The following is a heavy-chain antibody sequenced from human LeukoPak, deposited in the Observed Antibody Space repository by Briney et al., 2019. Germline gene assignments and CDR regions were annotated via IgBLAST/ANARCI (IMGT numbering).Heavy chain of an antibody. D-gene: IGHD3-22*01. V-gene: IGHV4-38-2*02. CDR2: IYHSGST. Sequence: SETLSLTCNVSGYSISSGYYWGWIRQPPGKGLEWIGSIYHSGSTYYNPSLKSRVTISVDTSKNRFSLKLSSVTAADTAVYYCARGSYLYYYDSSGYRYAFDIWGQGTMVTVSS. CDR3: ARGSYLYYYDSSGYRYAFDI. CDR1: GYSISSGYY. J-gene: IGHJ3*02.